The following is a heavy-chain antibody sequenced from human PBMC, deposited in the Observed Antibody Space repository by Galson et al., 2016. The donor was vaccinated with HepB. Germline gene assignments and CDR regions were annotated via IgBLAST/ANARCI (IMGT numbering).Heavy chain of an antibody. V-gene: IGHV3-53*01. Sequence: SLRLSCAASEFTVSSNYMSWVRQAPGKGLEWVSVIYSGGTTYYADSVKGRFTISRDNSKNTLYLQMNSLRAEETAVYYCARDQGNYYYYGMDVWGQGTTVTVSS. J-gene: IGHJ6*02. CDR1: EFTVSSNY. CDR2: IYSGGTT. CDR3: ARDQGNYYYYGMDV.